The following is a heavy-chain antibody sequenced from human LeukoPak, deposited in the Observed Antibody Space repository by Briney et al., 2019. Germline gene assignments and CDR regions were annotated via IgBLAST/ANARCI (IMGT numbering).Heavy chain of an antibody. V-gene: IGHV3-66*01. CDR1: AFTVSSNY. CDR2: IYSVGST. D-gene: IGHD3-22*01. Sequence: GGSLRLSCAASAFTVSSNYMSWVRQAPGKGLEWVSVIYSVGSTYYADSVKGRFTISRDNSKNTLYLQMNSLRAEDTAVYYCARDLSSGYYGAFDIWGQGTMVTVSS. J-gene: IGHJ3*02. CDR3: ARDLSSGYYGAFDI.